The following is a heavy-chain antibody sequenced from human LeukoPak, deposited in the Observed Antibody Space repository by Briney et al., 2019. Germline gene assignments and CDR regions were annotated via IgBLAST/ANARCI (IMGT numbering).Heavy chain of an antibody. CDR1: GYRFTSYW. V-gene: IGHV5-10-1*01. CDR3: ARWVTTVIDC. Sequence: TGESLKISCKGSGYRFTSYWISWVRQMPGKGLEWMGRIDPSDSYTNYSPSFQGHVTISTDKSISTAYLQWSSLKASDTAMYYCARWVTTVIDCWGQGTLVAVSS. CDR2: IDPSDSYT. J-gene: IGHJ4*02. D-gene: IGHD4-11*01.